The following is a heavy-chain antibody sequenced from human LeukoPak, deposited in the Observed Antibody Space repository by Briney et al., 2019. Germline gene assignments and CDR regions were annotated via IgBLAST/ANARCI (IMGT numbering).Heavy chain of an antibody. CDR3: ARDGYRLSGYFYYMDV. V-gene: IGHV1-2*02. CDR2: INPNSGGT. D-gene: IGHD2-2*03. Sequence: GASGKVSCKASGYTFTSYYMHWVRQAPGQGLEWRGGINPNSGGTNYAQKFQGRVTMTTDTSTSTAYMELRSLRSDDTAVYYCARDGYRLSGYFYYMDVWGKGTTVTVSS. CDR1: GYTFTSYY. J-gene: IGHJ6*03.